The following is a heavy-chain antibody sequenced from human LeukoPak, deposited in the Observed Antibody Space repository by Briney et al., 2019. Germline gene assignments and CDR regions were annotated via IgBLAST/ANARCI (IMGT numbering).Heavy chain of an antibody. CDR1: GFTFSSYW. Sequence: GGSLRLSCAASGFTFSSYWMSWVRQAPGKGLEWVANIKQDGSEKYYVDSVEGRFTISRDNAKNSLYLQMNSLRAEDTALYYCARAHVAIFGVVEHFDYWAREPWSPSPQ. V-gene: IGHV3-7*04. D-gene: IGHD3-3*01. J-gene: IGHJ4*02. CDR3: ARAHVAIFGVVEHFDY. CDR2: IKQDGSEK.